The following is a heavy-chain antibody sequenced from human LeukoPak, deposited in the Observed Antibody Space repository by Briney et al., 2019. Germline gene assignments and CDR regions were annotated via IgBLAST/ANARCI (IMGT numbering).Heavy chain of an antibody. D-gene: IGHD6-19*01. CDR3: ARDRPNSSGWTPLDY. Sequence: ASQTLSLTCAISGDSVSSNSVSWNWIRQSPSRGLEWLGRTYYRSKWYYDYAPSVKSRITVNPDTSKNQFSLQLNSVTPEDTAVYYCARDRPNSSGWTPLDYWGQGTLVTVSS. CDR1: GDSVSSNSVS. V-gene: IGHV6-1*01. J-gene: IGHJ4*02. CDR2: TYYRSKWYY.